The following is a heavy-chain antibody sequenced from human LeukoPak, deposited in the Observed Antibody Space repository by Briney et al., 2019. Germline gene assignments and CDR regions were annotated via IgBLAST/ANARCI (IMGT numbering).Heavy chain of an antibody. CDR1: GFTFNNGW. D-gene: IGHD6-6*01. CDR2: IKSKTDGGTT. V-gene: IGHV3-15*01. Sequence: PGGSLRLSCAASGFTFNNGWMSWVRQAPGKGLEWVGRIKSKTDGGTTDYAAPVKGRFTISRDDSKNMLYLQMNSLKTEDTAVYYCTTEWAARPNFDYWGQGTLVTVSS. J-gene: IGHJ4*02. CDR3: TTEWAARPNFDY.